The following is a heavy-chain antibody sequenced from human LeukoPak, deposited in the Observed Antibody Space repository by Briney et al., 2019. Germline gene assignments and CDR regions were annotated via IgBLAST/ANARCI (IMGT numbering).Heavy chain of an antibody. J-gene: IGHJ5*02. V-gene: IGHV4-31*02. CDR2: IYYSGST. CDR3: ARMWENPHTAAAGPYNWFDP. D-gene: IGHD6-13*01. Sequence: SETLSLTCTVSGDSISSNTYLWGWIRQHPGKGLEWIGYIYYSGSTYYNPSLKSRVTISVDTSKNQFSLKLSSVTAADTAVYYCARMWENPHTAAAGPYNWFDPWGQGTLVTVSS. CDR1: GDSISSNTYL.